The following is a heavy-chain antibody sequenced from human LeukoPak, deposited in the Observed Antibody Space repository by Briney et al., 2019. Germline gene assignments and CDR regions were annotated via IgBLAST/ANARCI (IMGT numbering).Heavy chain of an antibody. V-gene: IGHV4-34*01. Sequence: SETLSLTCAVYGGSFSGYYWSWIRQPPGKGLEWIGEINHSGSTNYNPSLKSRVTISVDTSKNQFSLKLSSVTAADTAVYYCARDNRGYCDFWSGYYPYYFDYWGQGTLVTVSS. J-gene: IGHJ4*02. CDR3: ARDNRGYCDFWSGYYPYYFDY. CDR2: INHSGST. CDR1: GGSFSGYY. D-gene: IGHD3-3*01.